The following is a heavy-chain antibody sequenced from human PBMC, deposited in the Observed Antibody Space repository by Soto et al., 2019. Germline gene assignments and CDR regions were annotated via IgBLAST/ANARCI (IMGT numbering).Heavy chain of an antibody. J-gene: IGHJ4*02. V-gene: IGHV1-2*04. CDR3: ARGLGYYYDSSGYYDFDY. CDR1: GYTFTGYY. D-gene: IGHD3-22*01. Sequence: ASVKVSCKASGYTFTGYYMHWVRQAPGQGLEWMGRINPNSGGTNYAQKFQGWVTMTRDTSISTAYMELSRLRSDDTAVYYCARGLGYYYDSSGYYDFDYWGQGTLVTVSS. CDR2: INPNSGGT.